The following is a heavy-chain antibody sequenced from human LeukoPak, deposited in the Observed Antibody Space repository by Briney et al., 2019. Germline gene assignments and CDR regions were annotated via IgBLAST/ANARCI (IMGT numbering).Heavy chain of an antibody. J-gene: IGHJ4*02. V-gene: IGHV4-59*11. CDR2: IYYSGST. Sequence: SETLSLTCTVSGGSISSHYWGWIRQPPGKGLEWIGYIYYSGSTNYNPSLKSRVTISVDTSKNQFSLKLSSVTAADTAVYYCARSGYSYGIDYWGQGTLVTVSS. CDR3: ARSGYSYGIDY. CDR1: GGSISSHY. D-gene: IGHD5-18*01.